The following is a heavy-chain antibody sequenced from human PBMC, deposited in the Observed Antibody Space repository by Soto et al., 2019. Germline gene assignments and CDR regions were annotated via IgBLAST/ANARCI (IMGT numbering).Heavy chain of an antibody. CDR3: GRHRTVATTKGYDY. J-gene: IGHJ4*02. CDR1: GGTFSNYP. Sequence: QVQLVQSGAEVKQPGYSVRVSCKASGGTFSNYPFTWVRQAPGQGLEWMGGIMPIFGTVTYAKKFQDRVTISADESTSTTYMEMSRLPSEDTAIYYCGRHRTVATTKGYDYWGQGTLVNVSS. D-gene: IGHD1-1*01. CDR2: IMPIFGTV. V-gene: IGHV1-69*01.